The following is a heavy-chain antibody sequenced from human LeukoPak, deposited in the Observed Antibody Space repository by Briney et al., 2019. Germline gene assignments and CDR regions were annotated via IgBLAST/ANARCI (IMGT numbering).Heavy chain of an antibody. Sequence: GASVKVSCKASGYTFTGYYMHWVRQAPGQGLEWMGRINPNSGGTNYAQKFQGRVTKTRDTSISTAYMELSSLRSDDTAMYYCATDSSSGWYYFDYWGPGTLVTVSS. CDR1: GYTFTGYY. V-gene: IGHV1-2*06. J-gene: IGHJ4*02. D-gene: IGHD6-19*01. CDR3: ATDSSSGWYYFDY. CDR2: INPNSGGT.